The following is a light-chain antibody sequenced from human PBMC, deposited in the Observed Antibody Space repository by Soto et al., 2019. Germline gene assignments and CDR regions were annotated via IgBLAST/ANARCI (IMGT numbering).Light chain of an antibody. V-gene: IGKV3-11*01. CDR1: QSISNY. Sequence: ILLTQSQVTLSFSPEQGAALSCRASQSISNYLAWYQQKPGQAPRLLIYDASIRATGTPARFSGSGSGTDFTLTISSLEPEDFAVYYCQQRSNWPPSITFGQGTRLEIK. CDR2: DAS. CDR3: QQRSNWPPSIT. J-gene: IGKJ5*01.